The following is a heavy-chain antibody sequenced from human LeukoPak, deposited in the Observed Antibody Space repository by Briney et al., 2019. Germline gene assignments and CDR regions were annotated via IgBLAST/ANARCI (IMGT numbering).Heavy chain of an antibody. CDR2: INHSGST. J-gene: IGHJ6*03. CDR3: ARGPQYYDFWSGSSGYYYMDV. D-gene: IGHD3-3*01. Sequence: SETLSLTCAVYGGSFSGYYWSWIRQPPGKGLEWIGEINHSGSTNYNPSLKSRVTISVDTSKNQFSLKLSSVTAVDTAVYYCARGPQYYDFWSGSSGYYYMDVWGKGTTVTVSS. CDR1: GGSFSGYY. V-gene: IGHV4-34*01.